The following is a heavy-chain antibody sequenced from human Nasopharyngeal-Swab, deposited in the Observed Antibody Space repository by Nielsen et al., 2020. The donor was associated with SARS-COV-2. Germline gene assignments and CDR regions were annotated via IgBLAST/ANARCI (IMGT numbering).Heavy chain of an antibody. CDR1: GYTFTGYY. V-gene: IGHV1-2*02. J-gene: IGHJ6*02. D-gene: IGHD3-9*01. CDR3: AREPRLGFDSRYYGMDV. CDR2: INPNSGGT. Sequence: ASVKVSCKASGYTFTGYYMHWVRQAPGQGLEWIGWINPNSGGTNYAQKFQGRVTMTRDTSISTAYMELSRLRSDDTAVYYCAREPRLGFDSRYYGMDVWGQGTTVTVSS.